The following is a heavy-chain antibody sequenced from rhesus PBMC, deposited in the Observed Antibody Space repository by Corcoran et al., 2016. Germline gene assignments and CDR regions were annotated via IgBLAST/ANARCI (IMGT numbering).Heavy chain of an antibody. J-gene: IGHJ4*01. Sequence: QVQLQESGPGLVKPLETLSLTCAVSGGSISSNYWSWIRQPPGKGLEWIGYSYGSGRGTNYNPSLKSRVTLSVDTSKNQCSLKLSSVTAADTAVYYCAREAVAAGAFDYWGQGVLVTVSS. D-gene: IGHD6-13*01. V-gene: IGHV4S11*01. CDR3: AREAVAAGAFDY. CDR1: GGSISSNY. CDR2: SYGSGRGT.